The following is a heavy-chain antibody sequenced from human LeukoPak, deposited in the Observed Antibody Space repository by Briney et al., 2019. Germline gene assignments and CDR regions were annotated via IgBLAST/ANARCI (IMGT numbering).Heavy chain of an antibody. J-gene: IGHJ1*01. CDR1: GFTFSDYY. D-gene: IGHD5-24*01. CDR2: ISSSGSTI. CDR3: TIVAITKSLYH. V-gene: IGHV3-11*01. Sequence: GGSLRLSCAASGFTFSDYYMSWIRQAPGKGLEWVSYISSSGSTIYYADSVKGRFTISRDNAKNSLYLQMNSLRAEDTAVYYCTIVAITKSLYHWGQGTLVTVSS.